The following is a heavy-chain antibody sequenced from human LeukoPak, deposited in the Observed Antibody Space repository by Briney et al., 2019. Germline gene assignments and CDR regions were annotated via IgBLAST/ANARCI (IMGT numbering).Heavy chain of an antibody. V-gene: IGHV4-4*07. CDR2: IYTSGST. CDR3: ARARGPPGTYYFDY. D-gene: IGHD3-10*01. Sequence: SETLSPTCTVSGGSISSYYWSWIRQPAGKGLEWIGRIYTSGSTNYNPSLKSRVTMSVDTSKNQFSLKLSSVTAADTAVYYCARARGPPGTYYFDYWGQGTLVTVSS. CDR1: GGSISSYY. J-gene: IGHJ4*02.